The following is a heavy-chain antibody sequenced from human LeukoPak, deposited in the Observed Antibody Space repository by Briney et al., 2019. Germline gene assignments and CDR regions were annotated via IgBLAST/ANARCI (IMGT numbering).Heavy chain of an antibody. V-gene: IGHV3-21*01. CDR3: ASVSIVVVPAAEAYYYGMDV. Sequence: GGSLRLSCAASGFTFSSYSMNCVRQAPGKGLEWVSSISSSSSYIYYADSVKGRFTISKDNAKNSLYLQMNSLRAEDTAVYYCASVSIVVVPAAEAYYYGMDVWGQGTTVTVSS. CDR1: GFTFSSYS. CDR2: ISSSSSYI. D-gene: IGHD2-2*01. J-gene: IGHJ6*02.